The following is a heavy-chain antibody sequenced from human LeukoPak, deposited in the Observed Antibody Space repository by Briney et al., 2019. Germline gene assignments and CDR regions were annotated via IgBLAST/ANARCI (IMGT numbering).Heavy chain of an antibody. CDR1: RFTFNTFG. CDR3: VKEHVDRAFTRSFEI. V-gene: IGHV3-23*01. Sequence: GGSLRLSCAASRFTFNTFGMHWVRQAPGKGLEWVSAISDTRTYYADAVKGRFTISRDNSKNTVFLQMNSLRAEDTAVYYCVKEHVDRAFTRSFEIWGQGTVVTVSS. D-gene: IGHD3-10*01. J-gene: IGHJ3*02. CDR2: ISDTRT.